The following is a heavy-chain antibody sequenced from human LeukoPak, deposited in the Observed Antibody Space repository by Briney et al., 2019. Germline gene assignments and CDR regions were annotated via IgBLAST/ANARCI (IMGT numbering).Heavy chain of an antibody. J-gene: IGHJ5*02. CDR3: SKESEGWFDP. D-gene: IGHD3-10*01. CDR2: INPSGGST. CDR1: GYTFTGYY. Sequence: ASVKVSCKASGYTFTGYYMHWARQAPGLGLEWMGIINPSGGSTSYAQKFQGRVTMTRDTSTSTVYMELSSLRSDDTAVYYCSKESEGWFDPWGQGTLVTVSS. V-gene: IGHV1-46*03.